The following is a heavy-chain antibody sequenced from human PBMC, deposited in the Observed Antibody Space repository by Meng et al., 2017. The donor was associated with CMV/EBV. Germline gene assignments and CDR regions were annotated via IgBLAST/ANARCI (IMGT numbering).Heavy chain of an antibody. Sequence: GGSLRLSCAASGFTFSSYAMSWVRQAPGKGLEWVSVIYSGGSSTYYADSVKGRFTISRDNSKNTLYLQMNSLRAEDTAVYYCARTPRSSWYVDWGQGTLVTAPQ. V-gene: IGHV3-23*03. CDR3: ARTPRSSWYVD. CDR1: GFTFSSYA. D-gene: IGHD6-13*01. J-gene: IGHJ4*02. CDR2: IYSGGSST.